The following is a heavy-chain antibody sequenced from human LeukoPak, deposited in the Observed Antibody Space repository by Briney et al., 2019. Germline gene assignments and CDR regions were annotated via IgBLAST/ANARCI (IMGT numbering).Heavy chain of an antibody. V-gene: IGHV4-4*02. CDR3: ASGQGY. CDR2: IYYSGST. CDR1: GGSISSSNW. J-gene: IGHJ4*02. Sequence: SGTLSLTCAVSGGSISSSNWWSWVRQPPGKGLEWIGYIYYSGSTYYNPSLKSRVTISVDTSKNQFSLKLSSVTAADTAVYYCASGQGYWGQGTLVTVSS.